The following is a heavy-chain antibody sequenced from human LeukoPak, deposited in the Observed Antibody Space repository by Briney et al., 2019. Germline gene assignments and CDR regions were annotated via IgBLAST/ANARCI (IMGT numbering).Heavy chain of an antibody. CDR1: GINFSNYW. CDR3: VKRDWTYYFDN. D-gene: IGHD2-21*02. J-gene: IGHJ4*02. V-gene: IGHV3-48*04. CDR2: ISSSGRTI. Sequence: GGSLRLSCTASGINFSNYWLHWFRQAPGKGLEWVSYISSSGRTISYAASAKGRFTISRDNAKKSLNLQMNSLRVQDTAVYYCVKRDWTYYFDNWGEGTLLTVAS.